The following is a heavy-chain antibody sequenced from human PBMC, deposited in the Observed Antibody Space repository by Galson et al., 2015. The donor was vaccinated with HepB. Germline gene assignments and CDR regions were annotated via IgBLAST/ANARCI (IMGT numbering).Heavy chain of an antibody. J-gene: IGHJ4*01. D-gene: IGHD6-19*01. Sequence: EWVASIKPDGTVQVYVDSVKGRFTISRDNAKNSLSLQMNSLRVEDTAVYYCARDRDGGWSYDCWGHGTLVTVSS. CDR3: ARDRDGGWSYDC. CDR2: IKPDGTVQ. V-gene: IGHV3-7*03.